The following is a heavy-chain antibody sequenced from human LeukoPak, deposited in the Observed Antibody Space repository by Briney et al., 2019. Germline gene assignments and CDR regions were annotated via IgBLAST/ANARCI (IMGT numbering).Heavy chain of an antibody. J-gene: IGHJ4*02. CDR1: GFTFSSYA. CDR3: ARDLPYGGNFGDY. D-gene: IGHD4-23*01. V-gene: IGHV3-23*01. Sequence: PGGSLRLSCAASGFTFSSYAMSWVRQAPGKGLEWVSAISGSGGSTYYADSVKGRFTISRDNSKNTLYLQMGSLRAEDMAVYYCARDLPYGGNFGDYWGQGTLVTVSS. CDR2: ISGSGGST.